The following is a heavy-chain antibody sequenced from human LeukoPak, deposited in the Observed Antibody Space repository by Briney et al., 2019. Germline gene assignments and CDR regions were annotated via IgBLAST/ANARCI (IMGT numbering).Heavy chain of an antibody. CDR3: AKHPGRSVYRSNWYVSYFDS. J-gene: IGHJ4*02. V-gene: IGHV3-23*01. CDR2: GAFGGSI. D-gene: IGHD6-13*01. CDR1: GFTFSSYD. Sequence: GGSLRLSCAASGFTFSSYDITWVRQAPGKGLEYVSSGAFGGSIYYADSVKGRFTISRDNSKSTVYLQMTSLRVEDTALYYCAKHPGRSVYRSNWYVSYFDSWGQGALVTVSS.